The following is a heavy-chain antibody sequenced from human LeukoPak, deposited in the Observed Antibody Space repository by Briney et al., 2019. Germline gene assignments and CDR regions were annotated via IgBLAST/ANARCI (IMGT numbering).Heavy chain of an antibody. D-gene: IGHD4-17*01. CDR1: GDSMSGDGYF. J-gene: IGHJ6*03. Sequence: NPSETLSLTCTVSGDSMSGDGYFWSWIRQPAGKGLEWIGRVYSGGSTYYNPSLESRVTISLATSQSHFSLRLTSVTAADTAVYYCATARADYGDYNSYYYMDVWGKGTTVTVSS. V-gene: IGHV4-61*02. CDR3: ATARADYGDYNSYYYMDV. CDR2: VYSGGST.